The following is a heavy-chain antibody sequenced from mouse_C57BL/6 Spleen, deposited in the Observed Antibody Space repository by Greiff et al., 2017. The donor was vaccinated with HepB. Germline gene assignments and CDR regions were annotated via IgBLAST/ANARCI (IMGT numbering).Heavy chain of an antibody. CDR1: GYSITSGYY. Sequence: EVQRVESGPGLVKPSQSLSLTCSVTGYSITSGYYWNWIRQFPGNKLEWMGYISYDGSNNYNPSLKNRISITRDTSKNQFFLKLNSVTTEDTATYYCARDSWDAWFAYWGQGTLVTVSA. CDR3: ARDSWDAWFAY. CDR2: ISYDGSN. V-gene: IGHV3-6*01. D-gene: IGHD4-1*01. J-gene: IGHJ3*01.